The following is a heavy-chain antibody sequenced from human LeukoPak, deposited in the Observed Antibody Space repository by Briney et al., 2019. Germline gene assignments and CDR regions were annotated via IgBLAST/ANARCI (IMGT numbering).Heavy chain of an antibody. CDR1: GGTFSSYA. CDR2: IIPILGIA. J-gene: IGHJ4*02. V-gene: IGHV1-69*04. D-gene: IGHD4-17*01. CDR3: AKNSRHGDYLYYFDY. Sequence: GSSVKVSCKASGGTFSSYAISWVRQAPGQGLEWMGRIIPILGIANYAQKFQGRVTITADKSTSTAYMELSSLRSEDTAVYYCAKNSRHGDYLYYFDYCGQGTLVTVSS.